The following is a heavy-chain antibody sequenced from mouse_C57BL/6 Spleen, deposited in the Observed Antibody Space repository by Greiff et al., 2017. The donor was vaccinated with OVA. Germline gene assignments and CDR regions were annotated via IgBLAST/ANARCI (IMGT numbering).Heavy chain of an antibody. CDR1: GYAFSSSW. V-gene: IGHV1-82*01. CDR2: IYPGDGDT. CDR3: ARGRDYSNYEFDY. D-gene: IGHD2-5*01. J-gene: IGHJ2*01. Sequence: QVQLQQSGPELVKPGASVKISCKASGYAFSSSWMNWVKQRPGKGLEWIGRIYPGDGDTNYNGKFKGKATLTADKSSSTAYMQLSSLTSEDSAVYVCARGRDYSNYEFDYWGQGTTLTVSS.